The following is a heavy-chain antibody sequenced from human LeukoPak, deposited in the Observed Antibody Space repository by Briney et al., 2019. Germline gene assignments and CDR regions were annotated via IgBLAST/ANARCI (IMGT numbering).Heavy chain of an antibody. CDR2: IKQDGSEK. Sequence: QPGGSLRLSSAASGFTFRSYAMSWVRQAPGKGLEWVANIKQDGSEKYYLDSVKGRFTISRDNPKNSLHLQMNNLRADDTAVYYCASGLGRAIYYDSGNADYWGQGTLVTVSS. D-gene: IGHD3-10*01. V-gene: IGHV3-7*01. CDR3: ASGLGRAIYYDSGNADY. CDR1: GFTFRSYA. J-gene: IGHJ4*02.